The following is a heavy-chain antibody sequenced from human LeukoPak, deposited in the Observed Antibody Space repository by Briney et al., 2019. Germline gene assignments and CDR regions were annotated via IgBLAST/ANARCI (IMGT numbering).Heavy chain of an antibody. V-gene: IGHV5-51*01. CDR1: GYSFTSYW. Sequence: GESLKISCKGSGYSFTSYWIGWVRQMPGKGLEWMGIINPGDSDTRYSPPFQGQVTISADKSISTAYLQWSSLKASDTAMYYCALPLDDSGRGQWGQGTLVTVSS. CDR2: INPGDSDT. CDR3: ALPLDDSGRGQ. D-gene: IGHD3-10*01. J-gene: IGHJ4*02.